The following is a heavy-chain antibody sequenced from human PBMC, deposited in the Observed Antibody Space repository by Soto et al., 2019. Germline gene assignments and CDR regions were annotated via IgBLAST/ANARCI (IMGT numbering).Heavy chain of an antibody. CDR2: IIPIFGTA. CDR1: IVAFSSYA. J-gene: IGHJ5*02. Sequence: SVEVSCKASIVAFSSYARMLVRQAPGQGLEWMGGIIPIFGTANYAQKFQGRVSMTTGTSTTTAYMELRSLRSDDTAVYYCARVVPGAEAWFGPWGQGTLVT. CDR3: ARVVPGAEAWFGP. V-gene: IGHV1-69*05. D-gene: IGHD2-2*01.